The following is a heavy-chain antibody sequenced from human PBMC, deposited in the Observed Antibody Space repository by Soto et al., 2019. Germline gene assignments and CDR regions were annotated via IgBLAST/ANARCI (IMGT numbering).Heavy chain of an antibody. CDR2: ISGSGGST. D-gene: IGHD6-13*01. CDR3: AQGEGSSWSEIAY. CDR1: GFTFSNYT. J-gene: IGHJ4*02. V-gene: IGHV3-23*01. Sequence: EVQLLESGGGLVQPGGSLRLSCAASGFTFSNYTVTWVRQAPGKGLEWVSTISGSGGSTYYADSVKGRFTISRDNSTKTLYLQMSSLRAADAAVYSCAQGEGSSWSEIAYWGQGTLVTVSS.